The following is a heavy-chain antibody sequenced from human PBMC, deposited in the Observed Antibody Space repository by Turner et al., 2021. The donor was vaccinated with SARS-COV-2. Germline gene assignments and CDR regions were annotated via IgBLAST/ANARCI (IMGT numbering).Heavy chain of an antibody. CDR1: GFTFSSYS. D-gene: IGHD3-22*01. CDR3: ARWDNYYDSSGYYPDAFDI. CDR2: ISSSSSYI. Sequence: EVQLVESGGGLVTPGGSLRLSCAASGFTFSSYSMNWVRQAPGKGLEWVSSISSSSSYIYYADSVKGRFTISRDNAKNSLYLQMNSLRAEDTAVYYCARWDNYYDSSGYYPDAFDIWGQGTMVTVSS. J-gene: IGHJ3*02. V-gene: IGHV3-21*01.